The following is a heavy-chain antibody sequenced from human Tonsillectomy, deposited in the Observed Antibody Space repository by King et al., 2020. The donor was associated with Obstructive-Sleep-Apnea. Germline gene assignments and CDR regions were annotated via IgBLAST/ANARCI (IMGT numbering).Heavy chain of an antibody. CDR1: GFTFSSYG. J-gene: IGHJ4*02. Sequence: VQLVESGGGVVQPGRSLRLSCAASGFTFSSYGMHWVRQAPGKGLEWGALISYDGSNKYYADSVKGRFTISSENSKNTLYLQMNSLRADDTAVSYCVKLQWVRSGGPFDYWGQGTLVTVSS. V-gene: IGHV3-30*18. CDR3: VKLQWVRSGGPFDY. CDR2: ISYDGSNK. D-gene: IGHD5-12*01.